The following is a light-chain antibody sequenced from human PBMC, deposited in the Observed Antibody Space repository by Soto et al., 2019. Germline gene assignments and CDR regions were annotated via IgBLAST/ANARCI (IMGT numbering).Light chain of an antibody. CDR3: QQLNSFPLS. V-gene: IGKV1-9*01. Sequence: DIQLTQSPSLLAASVGDRVTITCRASQDISSYLAWYQQKPGRAPELLIHGAHSLHSGVPSRISGSGSGTEFSLTISSLQPEDFATYYYQQLNSFPLSLGGGTQVKI. J-gene: IGKJ4*01. CDR1: QDISSY. CDR2: GAH.